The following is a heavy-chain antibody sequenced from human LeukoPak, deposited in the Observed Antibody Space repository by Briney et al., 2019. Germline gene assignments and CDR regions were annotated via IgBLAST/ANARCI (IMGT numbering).Heavy chain of an antibody. CDR2: IYYSGST. Sequence: PSETLSLTCTVSGGSISSYYWSWVRQPPGKGLEWIWYIYYSGSTIYNTYLKSRVTISVDAYKNKFPLKLSSITAAETTVEYCAGDLGGSGVGRPIDYWGQGALVTVS. CDR3: AGDLGGSGVGRPIDY. J-gene: IGHJ4*02. V-gene: IGHV4-59*01. CDR1: GGSISSYY. D-gene: IGHD6-19*01.